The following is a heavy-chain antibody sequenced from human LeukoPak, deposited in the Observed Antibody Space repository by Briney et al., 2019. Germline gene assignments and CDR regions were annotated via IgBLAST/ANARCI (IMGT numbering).Heavy chain of an antibody. J-gene: IGHJ4*02. CDR2: INHSGST. V-gene: IGHV4-34*01. Sequence: PSETLSLTCAVYGGSFSGYYWSWIRQPPGKGLEWIGEINHSGSTNYNPSPKSRVTISVDTSKNQFSLKLSSVTAADTAVYYCARGLRATKSFDYWGQGTLVTVSS. CDR1: GGSFSGYY. D-gene: IGHD5-24*01. CDR3: ARGLRATKSFDY.